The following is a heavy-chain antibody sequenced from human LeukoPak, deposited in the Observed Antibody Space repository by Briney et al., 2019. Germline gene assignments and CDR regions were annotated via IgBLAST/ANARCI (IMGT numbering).Heavy chain of an antibody. CDR1: GYTFTSYD. V-gene: IGHV1-8*01. CDR2: MNPNSGNT. J-gene: IGHJ5*02. CDR3: AREDRYYDSSGPYNWFDP. Sequence: GASVKVSCKASGYTFTSYDINWVRQATGQGLEWMGWMNPNSGNTGYAQKFQGRVTMTRGTSTSTVYMELSSLRSEDTAVYYCAREDRYYDSSGPYNWFDPWGQGTLVTVSS. D-gene: IGHD3-22*01.